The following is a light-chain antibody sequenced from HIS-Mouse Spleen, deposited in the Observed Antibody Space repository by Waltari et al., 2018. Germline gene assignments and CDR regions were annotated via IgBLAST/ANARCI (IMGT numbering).Light chain of an antibody. CDR1: SVHSSYA. V-gene: IGLV4-69*01. CDR3: QTWGTGILVV. J-gene: IGLJ2*01. CDR2: LNSDGSH. Sequence: QLVLTQSPSASASLGASVKLTCTLSSVHSSYAIAWHQQQPEKGPRYLMKLNSDGSHSKGDGIPDRFSGSSSGAERYLTSSSLQSEDEADYYCQTWGTGILVVFGGGTKLTVL.